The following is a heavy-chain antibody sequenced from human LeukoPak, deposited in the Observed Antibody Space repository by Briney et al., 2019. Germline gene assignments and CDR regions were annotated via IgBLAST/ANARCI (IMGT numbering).Heavy chain of an antibody. CDR3: AKGRFQYQLLGDVDY. CDR2: ISGSGGST. Sequence: GGSLRLYCAASGFTFSSYAMSWVRQASGKGLEWVSAISGSGGSTYYADSVKGRFTISRDNSKNTLYLQMNSLRAEDTAVYYCAKGRFQYQLLGDVDYWGQGALVTVSS. D-gene: IGHD2-2*01. J-gene: IGHJ4*02. V-gene: IGHV3-23*01. CDR1: GFTFSSYA.